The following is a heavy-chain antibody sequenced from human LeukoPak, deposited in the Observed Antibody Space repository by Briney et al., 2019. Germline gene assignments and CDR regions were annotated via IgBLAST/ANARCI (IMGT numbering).Heavy chain of an antibody. CDR3: ARDGSSFNRGFDY. Sequence: PGGSLRLSCAASGFTFCSYSMNWVRQAPGKGLEWVSSISSSSSYIYYADSVKGRFTISRDNAKNSLYLQMNSLRAEDTAVYYCARDGSSFNRGFDYWGQGTLVTVSS. CDR2: ISSSSSYI. V-gene: IGHV3-21*01. CDR1: GFTFCSYS. J-gene: IGHJ4*02. D-gene: IGHD6-13*01.